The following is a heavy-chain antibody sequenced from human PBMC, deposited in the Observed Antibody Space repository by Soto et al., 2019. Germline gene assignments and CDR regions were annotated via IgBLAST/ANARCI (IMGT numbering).Heavy chain of an antibody. Sequence: SETLSLTCSVSGGSISSYYWSWIRQPPGKGLEWIGHIYYSGSTNYNPSLKSRVTISLDPSKNQFSLKLSSVTAADTAVYYCARDFAGTSKFDPWGQGTLVTVSS. CDR3: ARDFAGTSKFDP. D-gene: IGHD6-13*01. V-gene: IGHV4-59*01. CDR2: IYYSGST. CDR1: GGSISSYY. J-gene: IGHJ5*02.